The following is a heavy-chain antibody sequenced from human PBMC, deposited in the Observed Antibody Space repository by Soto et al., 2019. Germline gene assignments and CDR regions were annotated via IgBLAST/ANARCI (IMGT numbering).Heavy chain of an antibody. J-gene: IGHJ6*02. D-gene: IGHD6-19*01. CDR2: ISYDGSNK. Sequence: GGSLRLSCAASGFTFSSYAMSWVRQAPGKGLEWVAVISYDGSNKYYADSVKGRFTISRDNSKNTLYLQMNSLRAEDTAVYYCAKDHSSGWSQTKDYYYYGMDVWGQGTTVTVSS. CDR3: AKDHSSGWSQTKDYYYYGMDV. CDR1: GFTFSSYA. V-gene: IGHV3-30*18.